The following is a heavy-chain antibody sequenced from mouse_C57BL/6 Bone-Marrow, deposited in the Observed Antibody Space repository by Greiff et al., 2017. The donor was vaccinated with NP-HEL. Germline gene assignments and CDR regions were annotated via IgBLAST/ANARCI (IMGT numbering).Heavy chain of an antibody. D-gene: IGHD1-1*01. V-gene: IGHV1-53*01. CDR1: GYTFTSYW. CDR2: INPSNGGT. Sequence: VKLQQPGTELVKPGASVKLSCKASGYTFTSYWMHWVKQRPGQGLEWIGNINPSNGGTNYNEKFKSKATLTVDKSSSTAYMQLSSLTSEDSAVYYCARKKVTVVDYYAMDYWGQGTSVTVSS. CDR3: ARKKVTVVDYYAMDY. J-gene: IGHJ4*01.